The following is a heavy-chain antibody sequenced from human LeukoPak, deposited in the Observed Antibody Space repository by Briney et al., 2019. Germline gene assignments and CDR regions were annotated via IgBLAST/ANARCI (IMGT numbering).Heavy chain of an antibody. V-gene: IGHV1-2*06. D-gene: IGHD6-13*01. Sequence: SVKVSCKXSGYTFTGYYMHWVRQPPGQGLEWMGRINPNSGGTNYSQKFQGRVTMTRDTSISTAYMELSRLRSDDTAVYYCARAVAEQLVFDYWGQGTLVTVSS. CDR1: GYTFTGYY. CDR3: ARAVAEQLVFDY. CDR2: INPNSGGT. J-gene: IGHJ4*02.